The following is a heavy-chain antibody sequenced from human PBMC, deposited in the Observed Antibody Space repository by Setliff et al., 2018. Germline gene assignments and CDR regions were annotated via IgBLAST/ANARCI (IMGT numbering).Heavy chain of an antibody. V-gene: IGHV4-59*11. CDR2: IYYSGST. J-gene: IGHJ4*02. Sequence: NPSETLSLTCTVSGGSISSHYWSWIRQPPGKGLEWIGSIYYSGSTNYNPSLKSRVTISVDTSKNQFSLKLSSVTAADTAVYYCARDLTAMYYFDYWGQGTLVTVSS. CDR3: ARDLTAMYYFDY. CDR1: GGSISSHY.